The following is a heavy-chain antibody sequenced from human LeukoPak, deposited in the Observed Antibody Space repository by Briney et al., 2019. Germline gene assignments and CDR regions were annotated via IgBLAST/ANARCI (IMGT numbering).Heavy chain of an antibody. J-gene: IGHJ4*02. CDR1: GFTFSSYW. Sequence: GGSLRLSCAASGFTFSSYWMSWVRQAPGKGLEWVANIKQDGSEKYYVDSVKGRFTISRDNAKNSLYLQVNSLRAEDTAVYYCAREGYVEYSSSTHDYWGQGTLVTVSS. D-gene: IGHD6-6*01. CDR2: IKQDGSEK. CDR3: AREGYVEYSSSTHDY. V-gene: IGHV3-7*01.